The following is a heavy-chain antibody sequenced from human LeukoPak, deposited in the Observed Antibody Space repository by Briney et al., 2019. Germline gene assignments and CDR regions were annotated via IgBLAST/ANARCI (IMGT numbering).Heavy chain of an antibody. V-gene: IGHV3-73*01. D-gene: IGHD6-13*01. CDR3: ARDHERGWDSSSPPGI. CDR1: GFTFSGSA. CDR2: IRSKANSYAT. Sequence: GGSLRLSCAASGFTFSGSAMHWVRQASGKGLEWVGRIRSKANSYATAYAASVKGRFTISRDDSKNTAYLQMNSLKAEDTAVYYCARDHERGWDSSSPPGIWGQGTMVTVSS. J-gene: IGHJ3*02.